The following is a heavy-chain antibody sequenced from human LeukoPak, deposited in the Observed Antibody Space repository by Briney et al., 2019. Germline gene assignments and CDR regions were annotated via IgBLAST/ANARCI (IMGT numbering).Heavy chain of an antibody. J-gene: IGHJ3*02. CDR3: ARVVYCGGDCPSGFDI. Sequence: SETLSLTCTVSGGSISSYYWSWIRQPPGKGLEWIGYIYYSGSTNYNPSLKSRVPISVDTSKNQFSLKLSSVTAADTAVYYCARVVYCGGDCPSGFDIWGQGTMVTVSS. CDR1: GGSISSYY. V-gene: IGHV4-59*01. D-gene: IGHD2-21*02. CDR2: IYYSGST.